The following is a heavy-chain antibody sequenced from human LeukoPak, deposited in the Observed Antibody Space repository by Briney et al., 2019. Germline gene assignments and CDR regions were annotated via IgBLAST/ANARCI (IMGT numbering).Heavy chain of an antibody. J-gene: IGHJ6*03. CDR3: AREYFYNYYMDI. CDR1: VYTFTGYY. V-gene: IGHV1-2*02. Sequence: ASVKVSCKASVYTFTGYYIHWVRQAPGQGLEWMGWINPNSGDTNYAQKFQGRVTMIRDTSNSTVYMELRRLRCDDTAVYFCAREYFYNYYMDIDGRGNRTTVTS. CDR2: INPNSGDT.